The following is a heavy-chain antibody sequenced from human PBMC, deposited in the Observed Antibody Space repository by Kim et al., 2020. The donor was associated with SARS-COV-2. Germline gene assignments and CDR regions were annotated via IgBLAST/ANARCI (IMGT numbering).Heavy chain of an antibody. D-gene: IGHD6-6*01. CDR3: AIGAGDGDSYYFD. J-gene: IGHJ4*01. Sequence: SETLSLTCTVSGGSISSNTYYWGWIRQPPGKGLEWIGSFYYIGSTYYNPSLKRRFTISVDTFMKQFALNLSSVTAADTPVYYCAIGAGDGDSYYFD. CDR1: GGSISSNTYY. V-gene: IGHV4-39*06. CDR2: FYYIGST.